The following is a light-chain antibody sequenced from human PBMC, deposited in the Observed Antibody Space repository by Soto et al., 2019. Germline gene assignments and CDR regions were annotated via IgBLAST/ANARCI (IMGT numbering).Light chain of an antibody. CDR3: SSYTSSNTPVV. V-gene: IGLV2-14*01. CDR1: SSDVGAYNY. J-gene: IGLJ2*01. CDR2: DVS. Sequence: QSALTQPASVSGSPGQSITISCTGTSSDVGAYNYVSWYQQHPGEAPKLMIYDVSNRPSGVSNRFSGSKSGNTASLTISGLQAEDEADYYCSSYTSSNTPVVFGGGTKLTVL.